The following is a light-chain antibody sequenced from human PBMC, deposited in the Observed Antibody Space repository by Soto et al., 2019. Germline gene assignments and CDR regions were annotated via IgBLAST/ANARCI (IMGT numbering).Light chain of an antibody. J-gene: IGLJ2*01. Sequence: QSVLTQPPSVSAAPGQKVTISCSGGSSNIGNNYVSWYQQLPGTAPKLLIYDNNQRPSGISDRFSASKPGTSATLGITGLQTGDEADYYCATWDSSVSAVVFGGGTKLTVL. CDR3: ATWDSSVSAVV. CDR2: DNN. CDR1: SSNIGNNY. V-gene: IGLV1-51*01.